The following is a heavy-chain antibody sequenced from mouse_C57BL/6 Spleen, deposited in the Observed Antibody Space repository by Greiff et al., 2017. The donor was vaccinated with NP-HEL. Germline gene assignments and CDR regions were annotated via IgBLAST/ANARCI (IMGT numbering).Heavy chain of an antibody. J-gene: IGHJ4*01. CDR2: ISSGGDYI. D-gene: IGHD2-5*01. CDR3: TSHSNYLYYAMDY. V-gene: IGHV5-9-1*02. CDR1: GFTFSSYA. Sequence: EVKLVESGEGLVKPGGSLKLSCAASGFTFSSYAMSWVRQTPEKRLEWVAYISSGGDYIYYADTVKGRFTISRDNARNTLYLQRSSLTSEDTAMYYCTSHSNYLYYAMDYWGQGTSVTVSS.